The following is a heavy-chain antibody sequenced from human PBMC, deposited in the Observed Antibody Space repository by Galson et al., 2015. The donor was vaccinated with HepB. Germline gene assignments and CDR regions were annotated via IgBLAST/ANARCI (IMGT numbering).Heavy chain of an antibody. Sequence: SLRLSCAASGFTFRNYWMSWVRQAPGKGLEWVANIKQDGSEKYYVDSVRGRLTLSRDNAKNSLSLQMNNLRAEDTAVYYCARRPPNQRTIFLTPYYYYGMDVWGLGTTVTVSS. CDR1: GFTFRNYW. J-gene: IGHJ6*02. V-gene: IGHV3-7*03. CDR2: IKQDGSEK. D-gene: IGHD3-3*01. CDR3: ARRPPNQRTIFLTPYYYYGMDV.